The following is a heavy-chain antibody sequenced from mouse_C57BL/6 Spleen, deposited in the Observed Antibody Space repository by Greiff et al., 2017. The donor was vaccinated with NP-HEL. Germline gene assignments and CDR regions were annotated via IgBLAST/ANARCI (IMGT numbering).Heavy chain of an antibody. V-gene: IGHV1-18*01. D-gene: IGHD1-1*01. CDR1: GYTFTDYN. J-gene: IGHJ3*01. CDR3: ARRATTVVRGFAY. Sequence: VQLQQSGPELVKPGASVKIPCKASGYTFTDYNMDWVKQSHGKSLEWIGDINPNNGGTIYNQKFKGKATLTVDKSSSTAYMELRSRTSEDTAVYYCARRATTVVRGFAYWGQGTLVTVSA. CDR2: INPNNGGT.